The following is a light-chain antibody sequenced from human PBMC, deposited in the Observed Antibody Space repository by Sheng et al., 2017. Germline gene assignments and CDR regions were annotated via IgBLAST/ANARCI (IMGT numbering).Light chain of an antibody. CDR3: NSRDTSGNYVV. CDR2: GKT. V-gene: IGLV3-19*01. Sequence: SSELTQDPAVSVALGQTVRITCQGDSLRSYYASWYQQRPGQAPVLVMYGKTSRPSGIPERFSGSSSGSTASLTITGAQAEDEADYYCNSRDTSGNYVVFGGGTKLTVL. CDR1: SLRSYY. J-gene: IGLJ2*01.